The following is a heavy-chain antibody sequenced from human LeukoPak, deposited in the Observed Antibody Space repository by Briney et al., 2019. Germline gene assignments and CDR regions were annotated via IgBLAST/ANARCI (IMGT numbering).Heavy chain of an antibody. J-gene: IGHJ5*02. CDR1: GYSISSGYY. CDR2: IYYSGST. CDR3: ARTGYCSSTSCYEEYNWFDP. V-gene: IGHV4-31*03. D-gene: IGHD2-2*01. Sequence: SETLSLTCTVSGYSISSGYYWSWIRQHPGKGLEWIGYIYYSGSTYYNPSLKSRVTISVDTSKNQFSLKLSSVTAADTAVYYCARTGYCSSTSCYEEYNWFDPWGQGTLVTVSS.